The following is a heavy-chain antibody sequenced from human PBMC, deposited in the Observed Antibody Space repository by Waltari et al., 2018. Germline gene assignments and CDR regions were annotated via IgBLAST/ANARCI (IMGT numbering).Heavy chain of an antibody. D-gene: IGHD3-16*02. V-gene: IGHV3-9*01. Sequence: EVQLVESGGGLVQPGRSLRLSCAASGFTFDDYAMHWVRQAPGKGLEWVSGISWNSGSIGYEDSVKGRFTISRDNAKNSLYLQMNSLRAEDTALYYCAKDVTFGGVIANFDYWGQGTLVTVSA. CDR1: GFTFDDYA. J-gene: IGHJ4*02. CDR3: AKDVTFGGVIANFDY. CDR2: ISWNSGSI.